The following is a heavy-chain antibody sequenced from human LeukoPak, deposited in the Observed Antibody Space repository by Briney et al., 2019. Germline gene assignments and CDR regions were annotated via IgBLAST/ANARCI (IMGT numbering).Heavy chain of an antibody. CDR3: ARQNALTAATDY. J-gene: IGHJ4*02. Sequence: SETLSLTCTVSGGSISSSNYYWGWIRQPPGKGLEWIGSIYYSGNTYYNPSLKSRVTISVDTSKNQFSLKPSSVTAADTAVYYCARQNALTAATDYWGQGTLVTVSS. CDR2: IYYSGNT. D-gene: IGHD6-25*01. V-gene: IGHV4-39*01. CDR1: GGSISSSNYY.